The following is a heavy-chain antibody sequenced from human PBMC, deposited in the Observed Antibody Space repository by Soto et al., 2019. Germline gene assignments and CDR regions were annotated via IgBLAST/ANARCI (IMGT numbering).Heavy chain of an antibody. J-gene: IGHJ4*02. V-gene: IGHV4-61*01. Sequence: SETLSLTCTVSGGSVRSGSYYWSWIRQPPGKGLEWIGYIYYSGSTNYNPSLKSRVTISVDTSKNQFSLKLSSVTAADTAVYYCARVRSGWDNDYWGQGTLVTASS. CDR1: GGSVRSGSYY. CDR3: ARVRSGWDNDY. D-gene: IGHD6-19*01. CDR2: IYYSGST.